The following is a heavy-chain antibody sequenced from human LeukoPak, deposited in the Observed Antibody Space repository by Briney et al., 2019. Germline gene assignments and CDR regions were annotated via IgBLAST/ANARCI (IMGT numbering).Heavy chain of an antibody. V-gene: IGHV6-1*01. CDR2: TYYRSKWYN. J-gene: IGHJ6*02. CDR1: GDSVSSNSAA. Sequence: SQTLPLTCAISGDSVSSNSAAWNWIRQSPSRGLEWLGRTYYRSKWYNDYAVSVKSRITNNPDTSKNQFSLQLNSVTPEDTAVYYCARDRLANYYDSSGYEPYYYYYGMDVWGQGTTVTVSS. CDR3: ARDRLANYYDSSGYEPYYYYYGMDV. D-gene: IGHD3-22*01.